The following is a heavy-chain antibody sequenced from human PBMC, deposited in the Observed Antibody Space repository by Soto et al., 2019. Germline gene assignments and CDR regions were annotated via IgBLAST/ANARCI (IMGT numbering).Heavy chain of an antibody. Sequence: GGSLRLSCAASGFTFSSYSMNWVRQAPGKGLEWVSYISSSSSTIYYADSVKGRFTISRDNAKNSLYLQMNSLRAVDKAVYYCARQPALVVPAAMPGKLVRWFDPWGQGTLVTVSS. J-gene: IGHJ5*02. CDR2: ISSSSSTI. V-gene: IGHV3-48*01. CDR3: ARQPALVVPAAMPGKLVRWFDP. CDR1: GFTFSSYS. D-gene: IGHD2-2*01.